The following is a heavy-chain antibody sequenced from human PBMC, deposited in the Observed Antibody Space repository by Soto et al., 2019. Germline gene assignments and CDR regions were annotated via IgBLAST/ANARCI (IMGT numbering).Heavy chain of an antibody. J-gene: IGHJ4*02. Sequence: EVQLVESGGGLVQPGGSLRLSCAASGVSVSSNYMSWVRQAPEKGLEWVSAIYSGGNSYYGASVKGRFTISTDESKNTLYLQMTRVRADDTAVYYCAGGYGAGSYFLDYWGQGTLVTVSS. CDR1: GVSVSSNY. V-gene: IGHV3-53*01. CDR2: IYSGGNS. D-gene: IGHD3-10*01. CDR3: AGGYGAGSYFLDY.